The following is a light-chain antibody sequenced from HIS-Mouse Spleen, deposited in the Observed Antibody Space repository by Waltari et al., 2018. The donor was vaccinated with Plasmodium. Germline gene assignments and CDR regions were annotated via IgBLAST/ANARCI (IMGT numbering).Light chain of an antibody. CDR2: GAS. J-gene: IGKJ1*01. Sequence: EIVMTQSPATLSVSPGQRAPPSCRARQSVSSNLAWYQQKPGQAPRLLIYGASTRATGIPARFSGSGSGTEFTLTISSMQSEDFAVYYCQQYNNWPRGTFGQGTKVEIK. V-gene: IGKV3-15*01. CDR1: QSVSSN. CDR3: QQYNNWPRGT.